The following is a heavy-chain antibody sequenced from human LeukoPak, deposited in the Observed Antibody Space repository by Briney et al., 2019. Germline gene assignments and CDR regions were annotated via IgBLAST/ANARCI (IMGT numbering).Heavy chain of an antibody. Sequence: GGSLRLSCAASGFNFGSYSMHWVRQAPGKGLEWVAVISYDGNNKYYADSVKGRFTISRDNSKNTLHLHINSLRAEDTAVYYCGRDIGSRHVDYWGQGALVTVSS. D-gene: IGHD1-26*01. CDR2: ISYDGNNK. CDR1: GFNFGSYS. J-gene: IGHJ4*02. CDR3: GRDIGSRHVDY. V-gene: IGHV3-30-3*01.